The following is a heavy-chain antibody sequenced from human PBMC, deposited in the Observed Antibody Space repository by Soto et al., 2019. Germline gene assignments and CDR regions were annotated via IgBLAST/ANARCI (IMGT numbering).Heavy chain of an antibody. Sequence: GASVKVSCKASGYTFTTYAMHWVRQAPGQRLEWMGWINAGNGKTKYSQKFQGRVTITRDASTTTAYKELSSLRSEDTTVYYCARSGDDCSTTSCYMIDYWHQGTLVTVSS. V-gene: IGHV1-3*01. CDR2: INAGNGKT. J-gene: IGHJ4*02. D-gene: IGHD2-2*02. CDR1: GYTFTTYA. CDR3: ARSGDDCSTTSCYMIDY.